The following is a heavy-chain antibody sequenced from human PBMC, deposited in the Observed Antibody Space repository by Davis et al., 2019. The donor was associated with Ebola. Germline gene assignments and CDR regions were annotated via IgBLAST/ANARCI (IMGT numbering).Heavy chain of an antibody. CDR1: GFTFSSYW. CDR3: ARVRLYSSGWSDYFDY. V-gene: IGHV3-74*01. Sequence: GESLKISCAASGFTFSSYWMHWVRQAPGKGLVWVSRINSDGSSTSYADSVKGRFTISRDNAKNTLYLQMNSLRAEDTAVYYCARVRLYSSGWSDYFDYWGQGTLVTVSS. D-gene: IGHD6-19*01. J-gene: IGHJ4*02. CDR2: INSDGSST.